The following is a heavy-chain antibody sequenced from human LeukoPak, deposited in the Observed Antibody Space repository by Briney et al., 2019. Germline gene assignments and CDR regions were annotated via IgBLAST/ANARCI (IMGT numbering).Heavy chain of an antibody. D-gene: IGHD3-16*02. J-gene: IGHJ5*01. V-gene: IGHV4-4*07. Sequence: SETLSLTCTVSGGSLSSYYWSWIRQPAGKGLEWIGRIYTSGSTNYNPSLKSRVTMSVDTCKNHFSLKLSSVTAADTGIYYCERPHGRSLGKLSRQLDSCGQGTPGTASS. CDR3: ERPHGRSLGKLSRQLDS. CDR1: GGSLSSYY. CDR2: IYTSGST.